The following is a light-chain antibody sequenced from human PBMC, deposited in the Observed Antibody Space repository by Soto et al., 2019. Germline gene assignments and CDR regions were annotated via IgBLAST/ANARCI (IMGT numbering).Light chain of an antibody. V-gene: IGKV1-39*01. CDR3: QQSYSTPWT. CDR1: RSSSSS. CDR2: AAS. Sequence: DIQMTQSPSSLHASGGDRVTITCRASRSSSSSLNWYQQKPGKXXKXXISAASSLQSGVPSRFSGSVSGTDLTLNISSLQPEDGATYYGQQSYSTPWTFGQGTKVDIK. J-gene: IGKJ1*01.